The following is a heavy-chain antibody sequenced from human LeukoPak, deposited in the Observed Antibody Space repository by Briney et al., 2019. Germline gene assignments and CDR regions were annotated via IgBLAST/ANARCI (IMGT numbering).Heavy chain of an antibody. CDR2: SYYSGST. CDR3: ARRAGMGWFDP. D-gene: IGHD6-13*01. J-gene: IGHJ5*02. CDR1: GGSISSYY. V-gene: IGHV4-59*08. Sequence: PSETLSFTSTVAGGSISSYYWSWMRQPPGKGREWIGYSYYSGSTSYNRSVKSTVTISVDTSKNQFTLKPSSVTAADTAVSLCARRAGMGWFDPWGQGTLVTVSS.